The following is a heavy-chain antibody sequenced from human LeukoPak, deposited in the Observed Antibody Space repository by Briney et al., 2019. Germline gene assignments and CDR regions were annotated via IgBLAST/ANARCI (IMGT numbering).Heavy chain of an antibody. Sequence: PGRSLRLSCAASGFTFSSYAMHWVRQAPGRGLEWVSTISGGGGTTHYAGSVKGRFIISRDNSKNTLYLQMNSLRVEDTAVYYCTRGHSSGWYYFDYWGHGTLVTVSS. V-gene: IGHV3-23*01. CDR3: TRGHSSGWYYFDY. CDR2: ISGGGGTT. D-gene: IGHD6-19*01. CDR1: GFTFSSYA. J-gene: IGHJ4*01.